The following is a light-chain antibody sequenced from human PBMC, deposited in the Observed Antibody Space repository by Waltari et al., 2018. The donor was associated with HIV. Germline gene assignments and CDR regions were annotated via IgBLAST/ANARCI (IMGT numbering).Light chain of an antibody. CDR2: MNN. J-gene: IGLJ3*02. V-gene: IGLV1-47*01. CDR3: AAWDASLSAWV. CDR1: SSNIGSNC. Sequence: QSVLTQPPSASGTPGQRVTISCSGSSSNIGSNCVYWYQQLPGTAPKLLIYMNNQRPSGVPDRFSGSKSGTSASLAISGLRSEDEADYYCAAWDASLSAWVFGGGTKLTVL.